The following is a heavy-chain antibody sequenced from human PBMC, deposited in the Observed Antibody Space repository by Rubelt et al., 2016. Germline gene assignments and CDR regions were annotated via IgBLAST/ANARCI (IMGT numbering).Heavy chain of an antibody. V-gene: IGHV1-2*04. CDR3: ARAPEKGWELLN. CDR2: INPNSGGT. Sequence: QVQLVQSGAEVKKPGASVKVSCKASGYTFTSYGISWVRQAPGQGLEWMGWINPNSGGTNHGRKFPGWVTMSRDTSISTAYMELSRLRSDDTAVYYCARAPEKGWELLNWGQGTLVTVSS. J-gene: IGHJ4*02. CDR1: GYTFTSYG. D-gene: IGHD1-26*01.